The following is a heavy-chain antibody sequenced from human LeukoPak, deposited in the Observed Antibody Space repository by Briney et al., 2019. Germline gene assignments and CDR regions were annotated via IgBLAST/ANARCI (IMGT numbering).Heavy chain of an antibody. V-gene: IGHV5-51*01. CDR2: IYPGDSDT. CDR1: GYSFTSYW. Sequence: LGESLKISCKGSGYSFTSYWIGWVREMPGKGLEWMGIIYPGDSDTRYSPSFQGQVTISADKSISTAYLQWSSLKASDTAMYYSARLYYYDSSGYYSPFDYWGQETLVTVSS. D-gene: IGHD3-22*01. CDR3: ARLYYYDSSGYYSPFDY. J-gene: IGHJ4*02.